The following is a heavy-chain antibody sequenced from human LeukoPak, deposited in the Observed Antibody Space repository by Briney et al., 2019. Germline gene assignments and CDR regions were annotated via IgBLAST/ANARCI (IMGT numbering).Heavy chain of an antibody. CDR1: GFSFSSYA. V-gene: IGHV3-23*01. Sequence: HPGGSLRLSCAASGFSFSSYAMSWVRQAPGKGLEWVSTISSSGGSTYYADSVKGRFTISRDSSKNTLYLQMNSLRADDTAVHYCARAVTMVRGVHYYYYYMDVWGKGTTVTVSS. J-gene: IGHJ6*03. CDR3: ARAVTMVRGVHYYYYYMDV. D-gene: IGHD3-10*01. CDR2: ISSSGGST.